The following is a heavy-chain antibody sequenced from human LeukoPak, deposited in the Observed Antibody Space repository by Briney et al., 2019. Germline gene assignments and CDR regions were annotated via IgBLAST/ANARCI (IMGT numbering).Heavy chain of an antibody. Sequence: GESLKISCKGSGYSFTSYWIGWVRQMPGKGLEWMGIIYPGDSGTRYSPSFQGQVTISADKSISTAYLQWSSLKASDTAMYYCARPVTMVRGVKYFDYWGQGTLVTVSS. CDR2: IYPGDSGT. CDR1: GYSFTSYW. D-gene: IGHD3-10*01. CDR3: ARPVTMVRGVKYFDY. J-gene: IGHJ4*02. V-gene: IGHV5-51*01.